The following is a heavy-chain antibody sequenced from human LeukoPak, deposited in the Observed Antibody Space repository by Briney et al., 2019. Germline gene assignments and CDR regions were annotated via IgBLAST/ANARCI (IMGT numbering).Heavy chain of an antibody. CDR2: IYYSGST. Sequence: SETLSLTCAVYGGSFSGYYWSWIRQPPGRGLEWIGSIYYSGSTYYNPSLKSRVTISVDTPKNQFSLKLSSVTAADTAVYYCARQAIYYYYMDVWGKGTTVTVSS. V-gene: IGHV4-34*01. CDR3: ARQAIYYYYMDV. CDR1: GGSFSGYY. J-gene: IGHJ6*03.